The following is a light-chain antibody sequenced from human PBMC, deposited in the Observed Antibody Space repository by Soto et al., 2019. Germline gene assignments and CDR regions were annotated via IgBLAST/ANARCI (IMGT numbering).Light chain of an antibody. CDR3: QQRGNWPPIT. CDR2: DAS. CDR1: QRVSRF. J-gene: IGKJ5*01. V-gene: IGKV3-11*01. Sequence: ETVLTQSPATLSLSPGERATLSCRASQRVSRFLAWYPQKPGQAPRLLIYDASNRATGIPARFSGSGSGTDFTLTISSLETEDFAGYYCQQRGNWPPITFGQGTRLDIK.